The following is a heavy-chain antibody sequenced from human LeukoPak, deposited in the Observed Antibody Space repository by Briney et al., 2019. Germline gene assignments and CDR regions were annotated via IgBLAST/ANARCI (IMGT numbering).Heavy chain of an antibody. V-gene: IGHV3-74*01. D-gene: IGHD2-2*01. Sequence: PGGSLRLSCAASGFTFSSYWMHCVRQAPGKGLVWVSRINSDGSSTSYADSVKGRFTISRDNAKNTLYLQMNSLRAEDTAVYYCARVVPAAIGYFDYWGQGTLVTVSS. CDR2: INSDGSST. J-gene: IGHJ4*02. CDR1: GFTFSSYW. CDR3: ARVVPAAIGYFDY.